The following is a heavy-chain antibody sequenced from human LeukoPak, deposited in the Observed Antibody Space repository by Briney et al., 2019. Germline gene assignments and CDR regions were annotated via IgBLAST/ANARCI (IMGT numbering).Heavy chain of an antibody. CDR1: GFTFRSYW. CDR2: IKQDGSEE. J-gene: IGHJ4*02. V-gene: IGHV3-7*03. D-gene: IGHD6-19*01. CDR3: ARSSGWRDYFDY. Sequence: GGSLRLSCAASGFTFRSYWMSWVRQAPGKGLEWVANIKQDGSEEYYVDSVKGRFTISRDSAKKSLYLQMNSLRPEDTAVYYCARSSGWRDYFDYWGQGTLVTVSS.